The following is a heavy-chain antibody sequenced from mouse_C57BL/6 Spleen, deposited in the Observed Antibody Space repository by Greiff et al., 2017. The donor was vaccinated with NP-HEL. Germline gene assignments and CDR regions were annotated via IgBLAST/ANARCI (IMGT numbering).Heavy chain of an antibody. J-gene: IGHJ4*01. CDR1: GYTFTSYW. V-gene: IGHV1-52*01. CDR3: ARGGDGNCIYAMDY. D-gene: IGHD2-1*01. Sequence: QVQLQQPGAELVRPGSSVKLSCKASGYTFTSYWMHWVKQRPIQGLEWIGNIDPSDSETHYNQKFKDKAILTVDKSSSTAYMQLSSLTSEDSAVYYCARGGDGNCIYAMDYWGQGTSVTVSS. CDR2: IDPSDSET.